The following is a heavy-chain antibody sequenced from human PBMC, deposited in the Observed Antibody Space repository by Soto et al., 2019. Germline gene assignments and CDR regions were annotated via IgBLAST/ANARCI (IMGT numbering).Heavy chain of an antibody. J-gene: IGHJ4*02. Sequence: QVQLQQWGAGLLKPSESLSLTCAVYGGSFSGYYWSWIRQPPGKGLEWIGEINHSGSTNYNPSLKSRVTISVDTSKNQFSLKLSSVTAADTAVYYCARGSLLIVVVPAATKTLDYWGQGTLVTVSS. CDR2: INHSGST. CDR3: ARGSLLIVVVPAATKTLDY. V-gene: IGHV4-34*01. D-gene: IGHD2-2*01. CDR1: GGSFSGYY.